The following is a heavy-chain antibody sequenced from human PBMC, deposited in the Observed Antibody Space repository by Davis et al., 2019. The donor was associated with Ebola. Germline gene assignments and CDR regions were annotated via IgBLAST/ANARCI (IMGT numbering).Heavy chain of an antibody. J-gene: IGHJ1*01. CDR1: GYTFTAYY. Sequence: ASVKVSCKASGYTFTAYYLHWMRQAPGQGLEWMGRINPNSGGTNYAQKFQGRVTMTRDTSISTAYMELSRLRSDDTAVYYCARERYCSSTSCYRRQIGYFQHWGQGTLVTVSS. D-gene: IGHD2-2*02. CDR2: INPNSGGT. CDR3: ARERYCSSTSCYRRQIGYFQH. V-gene: IGHV1-2*06.